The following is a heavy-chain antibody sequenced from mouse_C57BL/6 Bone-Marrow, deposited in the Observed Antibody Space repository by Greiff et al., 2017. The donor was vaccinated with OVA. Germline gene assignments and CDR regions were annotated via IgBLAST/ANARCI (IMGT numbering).Heavy chain of an antibody. D-gene: IGHD1-1*01. Sequence: QVQLQQPGAELVKPGASVKLSCKASGYTFTSSWMHWVKQRPGRGLEWIGRIDPNSGGTKYNAKFKSKATLTVDKPSSAAYMQLSSLTSEDSAVYYGARNGLRYHYWYFDVWGTGTTVTVSS. V-gene: IGHV1-72*01. J-gene: IGHJ1*03. CDR1: GYTFTSSW. CDR3: ARNGLRYHYWYFDV. CDR2: IDPNSGGT.